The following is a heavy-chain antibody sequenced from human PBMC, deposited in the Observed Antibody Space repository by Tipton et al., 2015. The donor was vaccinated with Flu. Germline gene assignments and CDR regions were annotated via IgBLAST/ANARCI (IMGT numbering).Heavy chain of an antibody. D-gene: IGHD3-22*01. CDR3: ARRGRRSYYDSSGYLNWFDP. V-gene: IGHV4-34*01. Sequence: TLSLTCAVYGGSFSGYYWSWIRQPPGKGLEWIGEINHSGSTNYNPSLKSRVTISVDTSKNQFSLKLSSVTAADTAVYYCARRGRRSYYDSSGYLNWFDPWGQGTLVTVSS. CDR1: GGSFSGYY. J-gene: IGHJ5*02. CDR2: INHSGST.